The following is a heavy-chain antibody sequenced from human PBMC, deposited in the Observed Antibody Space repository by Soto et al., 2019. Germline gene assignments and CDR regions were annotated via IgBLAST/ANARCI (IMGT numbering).Heavy chain of an antibody. CDR3: ARAHSTGWPHSFDY. V-gene: IGHV1-18*04. J-gene: IGHJ4*02. D-gene: IGHD6-19*01. Sequence: ASVKVSCKASGYTFTSYAISWVRQAPGQGLEWMGWISAYNGYTNYAQKFQDRVTMTKDTSTNTVYMELRTLRPDDSAIFYCARAHSTGWPHSFDYWGQGTLVTVS. CDR2: ISAYNGYT. CDR1: GYTFTSYA.